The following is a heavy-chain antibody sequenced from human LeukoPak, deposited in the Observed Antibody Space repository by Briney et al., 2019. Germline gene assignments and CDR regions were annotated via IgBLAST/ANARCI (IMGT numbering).Heavy chain of an antibody. CDR2: ISSSSSYI. Sequence: GGSLRLSCAASGFTFSSYSMNWVRQAPGKGLEWVSSISSSSSYIYYADSVKGRFTISRDNAKNSLYLQMNSLRAEDTAVYYCARAIRSGWYFSYWGQGALVTVSS. CDR1: GFTFSSYS. CDR3: ARAIRSGWYFSY. J-gene: IGHJ4*02. D-gene: IGHD6-19*01. V-gene: IGHV3-21*01.